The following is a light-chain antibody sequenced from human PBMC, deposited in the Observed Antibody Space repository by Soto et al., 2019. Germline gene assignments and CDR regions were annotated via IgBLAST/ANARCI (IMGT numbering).Light chain of an antibody. V-gene: IGKV3-15*01. J-gene: IGKJ2*01. Sequence: EIVMTQSPATLSVSPGERATLSCRDSQSVSSNLAWYQQKPGQAPRLPIYGASTRSTGIPARFSGSGSGTAFTLTISSLQSEDFAGYYCQPYNNWPPYTFGQGTKLEIK. CDR1: QSVSSN. CDR3: QPYNNWPPYT. CDR2: GAS.